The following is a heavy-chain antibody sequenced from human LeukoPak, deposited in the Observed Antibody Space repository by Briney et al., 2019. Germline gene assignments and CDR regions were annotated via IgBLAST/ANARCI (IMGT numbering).Heavy chain of an antibody. CDR3: VTKGYCSSTSCYGNDAFDI. Sequence: PGGSLRLSCAASGFTFSSYEMNWVRQAPGKGLEWVSYISSSGSTIYYADSVKGRFTISRDNAKNSLYLQMNSLRAEDTAVYYCVTKGYCSSTSCYGNDAFDIWGQGTMVTVSS. D-gene: IGHD2-2*01. J-gene: IGHJ3*02. CDR1: GFTFSSYE. CDR2: ISSSGSTI. V-gene: IGHV3-48*03.